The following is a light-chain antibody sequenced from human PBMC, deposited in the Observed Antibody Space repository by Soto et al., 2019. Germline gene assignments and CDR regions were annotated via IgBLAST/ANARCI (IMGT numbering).Light chain of an antibody. CDR2: AAS. Sequence: IQMTQSPSTLSASVGDRVTITCRASQSISSWLAWYQQKPGKAPKLLIYAASSLQSGVPSRFSGSGSGTEFTLTISSLQPDDFATYYCQHYNSYSEAFGQGTNVDIK. V-gene: IGKV1-5*01. CDR1: QSISSW. J-gene: IGKJ1*01. CDR3: QHYNSYSEA.